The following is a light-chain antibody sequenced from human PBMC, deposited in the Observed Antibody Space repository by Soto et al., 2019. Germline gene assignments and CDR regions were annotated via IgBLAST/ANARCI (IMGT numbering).Light chain of an antibody. CDR3: SSYAGNNIL. CDR1: SSDVGGYNY. J-gene: IGLJ2*01. V-gene: IGLV2-8*01. Sequence: QSALTQPPSASGSPGQSVTISCTGTSSDVGGYNYVSWYQQHPGKAPKLMIYEVSKRPSGVPDRFSGSKTGNTASLTVSGLQAEDEADYYCSSYAGNNILFSGGTQLPVL. CDR2: EVS.